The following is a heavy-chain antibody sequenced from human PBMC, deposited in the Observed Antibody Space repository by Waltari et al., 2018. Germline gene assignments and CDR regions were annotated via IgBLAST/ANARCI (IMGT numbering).Heavy chain of an antibody. D-gene: IGHD1-7*01. CDR3: ARGRRTRGTTPGTTGPYYYYGMDV. Sequence: QVQLQQWGAGLLKPSETLSLTCAVYGGSFSGYYWSWIRQPPGKGLGWIGEINHSGSTNYNPSRKSRVPISVATSKNQFSQKRSSVTAADTAVYYCARGRRTRGTTPGTTGPYYYYGMDVWGQGTTVTVSS. CDR2: INHSGST. V-gene: IGHV4-34*01. J-gene: IGHJ6*02. CDR1: GGSFSGYY.